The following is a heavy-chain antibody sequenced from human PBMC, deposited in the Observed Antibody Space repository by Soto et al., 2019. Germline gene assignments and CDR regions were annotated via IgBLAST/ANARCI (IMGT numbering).Heavy chain of an antibody. CDR2: ISYDGSNK. J-gene: IGHJ4*02. CDR3: AQEIGSLRYFDWPLGY. Sequence: GGSLRLSCAASGFTFSSYGMHWVRQAPGKGLEWVAVISYDGSNKYYADSVKGRFTISRDNSKNTLYLQMNSLRAEDTAVYYCAQEIGSLRYFDWPLGYWGQGTLVTVSS. V-gene: IGHV3-30*18. D-gene: IGHD3-9*01. CDR1: GFTFSSYG.